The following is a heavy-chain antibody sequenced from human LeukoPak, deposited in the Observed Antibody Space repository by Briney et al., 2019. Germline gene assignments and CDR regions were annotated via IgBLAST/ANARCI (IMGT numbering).Heavy chain of an antibody. V-gene: IGHV1-69*02. D-gene: IGHD5-18*01. CDR3: ATTRGNTAMVRDYYFDY. CDR1: GGTFSSYT. CDR2: IIPILGIA. J-gene: IGHJ4*02. Sequence: ASVKVSCKASGGTFSSYTISWVRQAPGQGLEWMGRIIPILGIANYAQKFQGRVTITTDESTSTAYMELSSLRSEDTAVYYCATTRGNTAMVRDYYFDYWGQGTLVTVSS.